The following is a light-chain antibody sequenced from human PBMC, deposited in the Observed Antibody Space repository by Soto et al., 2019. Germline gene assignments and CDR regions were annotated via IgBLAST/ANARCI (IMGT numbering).Light chain of an antibody. CDR1: QSVSSN. CDR3: QRYGRSPTWT. V-gene: IGKV3-20*01. Sequence: EIVLTQSPGTLSLSPGERATLSCRASQSVSSNLAWYQQKPGQPPRLLIYGASLRATGIPDRFSGSGSGTDFTLNINTIEPEDSAVYYCQRYGRSPTWTFGQGTKVDIK. J-gene: IGKJ1*01. CDR2: GAS.